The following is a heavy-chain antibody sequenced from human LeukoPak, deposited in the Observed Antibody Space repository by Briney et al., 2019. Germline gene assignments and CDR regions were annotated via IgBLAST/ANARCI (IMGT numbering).Heavy chain of an antibody. D-gene: IGHD3-3*01. CDR3: ARGGITIFGVVKNGMDI. J-gene: IGHJ6*02. Sequence: SETLSLTCAVYGGSFSGYYWSWIRQPPGKGLEWIGEINHSGSTNYNPSLKSRVTISVDTSKNQFSLKLSSVTAADTAVYYCARGGITIFGVVKNGMDIWGQGTTVTVSS. CDR2: INHSGST. CDR1: GGSFSGYY. V-gene: IGHV4-34*01.